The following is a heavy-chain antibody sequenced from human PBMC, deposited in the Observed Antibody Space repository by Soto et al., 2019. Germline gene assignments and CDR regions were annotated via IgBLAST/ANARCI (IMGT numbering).Heavy chain of an antibody. CDR1: GFTFSAST. Sequence: EVQLVESGGGLVQPGGSLKLSCAASGFTFSASTIHWVRQASGKGLEWVGRIRTNAKAYATAYAASLEGRFTISRDDSKNTAYLHMNSLKTEDTAVYYCTSRSSIAARPFDYWCQGTLVTVSS. CDR3: TSRSSIAARPFDY. V-gene: IGHV3-73*01. CDR2: IRTNAKAYAT. D-gene: IGHD6-6*01. J-gene: IGHJ4*02.